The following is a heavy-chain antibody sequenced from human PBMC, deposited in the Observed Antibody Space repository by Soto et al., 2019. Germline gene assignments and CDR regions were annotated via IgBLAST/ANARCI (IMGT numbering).Heavy chain of an antibody. CDR2: INSDGSST. CDR3: TREGCSGGSCSFDP. J-gene: IGHJ5*02. Sequence: EVQLLESGGGLVQPGGSLRLSCAASGFTFSSYAMSWVRQAPGKGLEWVSRINSDGSSTDYADSVKGRFTISRDNAKNTLYLQMNSLRAEDTAVYYCTREGCSGGSCSFDPWGQGTLVTVSS. V-gene: IGHV3-74*01. CDR1: GFTFSSYA. D-gene: IGHD2-15*01.